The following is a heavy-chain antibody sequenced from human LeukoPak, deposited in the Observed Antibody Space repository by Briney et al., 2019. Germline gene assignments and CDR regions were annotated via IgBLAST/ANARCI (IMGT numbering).Heavy chain of an antibody. CDR3: ARDRDYYYGSGSYYYY. CDR2: INHSGST. CDR1: GGSFSGYY. Sequence: SETLSLTCAVYGGSFSGYYWSWIRQPPGKGLEWIGEINHSGSTNYSPSLKSRVTISVDTSKNQFSLKLSSVTAADTAVYYCARDRDYYYGSGSYYYYWGQGTLVTVSS. V-gene: IGHV4-34*01. D-gene: IGHD3-10*01. J-gene: IGHJ4*02.